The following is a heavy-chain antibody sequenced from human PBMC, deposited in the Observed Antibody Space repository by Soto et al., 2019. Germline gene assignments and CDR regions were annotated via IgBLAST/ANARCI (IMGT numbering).Heavy chain of an antibody. CDR2: IPFSGSP. J-gene: IGHJ3*02. CDR3: ARLTGTSILDGLDI. Sequence: SSETLSLTCTVSGGSINTYYWSWIRQPPGKGLEWIGYIPFSGSPTYNPSLKSRVTISIDTPQNQFSLSLSSVTAADAAIYYCARLTGTSILDGLDIWGHGSLVTVSS. D-gene: IGHD3-9*01. V-gene: IGHV4-59*01. CDR1: GGSINTYY.